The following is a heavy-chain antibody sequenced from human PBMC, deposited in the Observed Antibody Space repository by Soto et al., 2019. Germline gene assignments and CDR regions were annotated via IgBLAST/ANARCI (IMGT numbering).Heavy chain of an antibody. V-gene: IGHV3-21*01. D-gene: IGHD6-13*01. CDR2: ISSNSAYI. CDR1: GFTFRSFT. CDR3: TRDESRDSSARGWFDP. J-gene: IGHJ5*02. Sequence: GGSLRLSCAASGFTFRSFTMNWVRQAPGKGLEWVSTISSNSAYIYYTDALRGRFTISRDNAKNSLHLQMNSLRAEDTAVYYCTRDESRDSSARGWFDPWGPGTLFTAS.